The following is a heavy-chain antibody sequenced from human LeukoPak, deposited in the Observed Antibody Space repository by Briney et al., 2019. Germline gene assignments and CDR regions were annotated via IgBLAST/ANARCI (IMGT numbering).Heavy chain of an antibody. D-gene: IGHD1-26*01. CDR2: ISGSGHNT. CDR3: ARGGSYLSAFDI. J-gene: IGHJ3*02. V-gene: IGHV3-23*01. Sequence: GGSLRLSCAASGFTFSNYGMNWVRQAPGEGLEWVSAISGSGHNTYYADSVKGRFTISRDNSKNTLYLQMNSLRAEDTAVYYCARGGSYLSAFDIWGQGTMVTVSS. CDR1: GFTFSNYG.